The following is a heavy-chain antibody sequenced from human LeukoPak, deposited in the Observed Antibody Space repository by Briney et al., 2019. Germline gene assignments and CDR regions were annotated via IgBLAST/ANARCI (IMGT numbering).Heavy chain of an antibody. V-gene: IGHV1-2*02. CDR1: GYTFTGHY. CDR3: SRDLLMYYSGSGEST. CDR2: INPHSGAT. J-gene: IGHJ5*02. Sequence: ASVKVSCKASGYTFTGHYMHWVRQAPGQGPEWMGWINPHSGATNYAQKFQGRVTMTRDTSISTAFMELSSLRSDDTAMYYCSRDLLMYYSGSGESTWGQGTQVTVSS. D-gene: IGHD3-10*01.